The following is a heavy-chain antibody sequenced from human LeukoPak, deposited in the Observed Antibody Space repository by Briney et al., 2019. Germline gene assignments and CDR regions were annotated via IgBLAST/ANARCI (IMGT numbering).Heavy chain of an antibody. J-gene: IGHJ6*02. CDR2: INHSGST. D-gene: IGHD4-11*01. CDR3: ARRRGLQYYYYYYGMDV. CDR1: GGSFSGYY. V-gene: IGHV4-34*01. Sequence: SETLSLTCAVYGGSFSGYYWSWIRQPPGKGLEWIGEINHSGSTNYNPSLKSRVTISVDTSKNQFSLKLSSVTAADTAVYYCARRRGLQYYYYYYGMDVWGQGTTVTVSS.